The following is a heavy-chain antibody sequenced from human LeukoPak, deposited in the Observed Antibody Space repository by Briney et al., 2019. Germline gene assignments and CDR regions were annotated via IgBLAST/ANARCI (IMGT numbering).Heavy chain of an antibody. CDR1: GFTFIDYY. J-gene: IGHJ4*02. CDR3: ARDQGFRGGVAAY. Sequence: GGSLLLSCSASGFTFIDYYRSWIRRAPGKGREWGSYISSSGSTIYYADSVKGRFTISRDNAKNSLYLQMNSLRAEDTAVYYCARDQGFRGGVAAYWGQGTLVTVSS. CDR2: ISSSGSTI. V-gene: IGHV3-11*01. D-gene: IGHD2-15*01.